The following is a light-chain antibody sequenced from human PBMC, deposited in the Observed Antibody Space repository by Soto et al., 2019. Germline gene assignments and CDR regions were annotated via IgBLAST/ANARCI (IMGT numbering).Light chain of an antibody. CDR3: SSYTSSSTLV. CDR1: SSDVGGYNY. CDR2: EVS. V-gene: IGLV2-14*01. Sequence: QSALTQPASVSGSSGQTITISCNGTSSDVGGYNYVSWYQQHPGKAPKLMIYEVSNRPSGVSNRFSGSKSGNTASLTSSGLQAEDEADYYCSSYTSSSTLVFGGGTKVTVL. J-gene: IGLJ2*01.